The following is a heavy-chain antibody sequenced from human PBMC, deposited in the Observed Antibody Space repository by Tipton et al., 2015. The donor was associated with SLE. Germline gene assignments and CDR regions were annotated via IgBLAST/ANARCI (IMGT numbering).Heavy chain of an antibody. D-gene: IGHD4-11*01. J-gene: IGHJ2*01. CDR2: IYYSGST. Sequence: TLSLTCTVSGGSISSFYWSWIRQPPGKGLEWIGYIYYSGSTKYNPSLKSRVTISVDTSKNQFSLKLISVTAADTAVYYCAREFLNPVTTVHYYFDLWGRGTLVTVSS. CDR3: AREFLNPVTTVHYYFDL. V-gene: IGHV4-59*12. CDR1: GGSISSFY.